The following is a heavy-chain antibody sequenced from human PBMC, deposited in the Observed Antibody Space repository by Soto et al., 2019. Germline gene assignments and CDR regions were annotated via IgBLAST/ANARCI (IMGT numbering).Heavy chain of an antibody. Sequence: SQTLSLTCVISGDSVSSNSAAWNWIRQSPSRGLEWLGRTYYRSKWYNDYAVSVKSRITINPDTSKNQFSLQLNSVTPEDTAVYYCARVFDFWSGYYTHNWFDPWGQGTLVTVSS. CDR2: TYYRSKWYN. D-gene: IGHD3-3*01. CDR3: ARVFDFWSGYYTHNWFDP. V-gene: IGHV6-1*01. J-gene: IGHJ5*02. CDR1: GDSVSSNSAA.